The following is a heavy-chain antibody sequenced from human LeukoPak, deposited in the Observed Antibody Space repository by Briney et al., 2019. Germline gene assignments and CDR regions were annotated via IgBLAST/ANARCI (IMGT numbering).Heavy chain of an antibody. J-gene: IGHJ6*03. CDR1: GGSISSYY. Sequence: SETLSLTCTDSGGSISSYYWSWIRQPPGKGLEWIGYIYYSGSTNYNPSLKSRVTISVDTSKNQFSLKLSSVTAADTAVYYCARGMFVVVPAAMDYYYYYMDVWGKGTTVTVSS. CDR3: ARGMFVVVPAAMDYYYYYMDV. D-gene: IGHD2-2*01. V-gene: IGHV4-59*01. CDR2: IYYSGST.